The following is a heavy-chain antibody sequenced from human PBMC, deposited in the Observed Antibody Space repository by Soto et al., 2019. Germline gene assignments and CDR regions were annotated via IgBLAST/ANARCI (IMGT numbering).Heavy chain of an antibody. CDR1: GGSFSGYY. V-gene: IGHV4-34*01. CDR2: INHSGST. Sequence: SETLSLTCAVYGGSFSGYYWSWIRQPPGKGLEWIGEINHSGSTNYNPSLKSRVTISVDTSKNQFSLKLSSVTAADTAVYYCARDRDGDYGLDYWGQGTLVTVSS. J-gene: IGHJ4*02. CDR3: ARDRDGDYGLDY. D-gene: IGHD4-17*01.